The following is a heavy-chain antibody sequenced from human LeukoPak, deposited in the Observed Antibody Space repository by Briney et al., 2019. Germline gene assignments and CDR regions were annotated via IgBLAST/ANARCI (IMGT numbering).Heavy chain of an antibody. CDR2: IYYSGSS. V-gene: IGHV4-59*01. J-gene: IGHJ6*03. CDR3: ARFPGSAEYRHYYYMDV. D-gene: IGHD2-15*01. CDR1: GGSISNYF. Sequence: PSETLSLTCTVSGGSISNYFWNWLRQPPGKGLESIGYIYYSGSSNYNPSLKSRVTISLDTSKNQFSLRLSSVTAADTAVYYCARFPGSAEYRHYYYMDVWGKGTTVTVSS.